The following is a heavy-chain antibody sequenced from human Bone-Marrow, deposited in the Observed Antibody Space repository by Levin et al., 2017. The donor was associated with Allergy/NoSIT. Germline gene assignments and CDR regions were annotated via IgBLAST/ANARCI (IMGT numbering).Heavy chain of an antibody. CDR3: ARDLPPYSGSYHFNY. J-gene: IGHJ4*02. CDR1: GFTFSEYM. V-gene: IGHV3-30-3*01. Sequence: SCAASGFTFSEYMMHWVRQAPGKGLEWVAVISDDGDKQFYADSVRGRFTISRDNSKNTLYLQMNSLRPEDTAIYYCARDLPPYSGSYHFNYWGQGNLVSVSS. CDR2: ISDDGDKQ. D-gene: IGHD1-26*01.